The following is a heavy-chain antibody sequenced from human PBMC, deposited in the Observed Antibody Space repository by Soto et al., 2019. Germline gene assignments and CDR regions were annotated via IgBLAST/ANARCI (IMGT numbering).Heavy chain of an antibody. Sequence: QVQLVESGGGMVQPGRSLTLSCVASGFTFRTSAIHWVRQAPGKGLQWVAFVSYDGSLKYYADSVKGRFTISRDNSKNTVLLQMNNLRPEDTAVYYCAREDFASRPPPYYYY. D-gene: IGHD6-6*01. J-gene: IGHJ6*01. CDR2: VSYDGSLK. V-gene: IGHV3-30-3*01. CDR1: GFTFRTSA. CDR3: AREDFASRPPPYYYY.